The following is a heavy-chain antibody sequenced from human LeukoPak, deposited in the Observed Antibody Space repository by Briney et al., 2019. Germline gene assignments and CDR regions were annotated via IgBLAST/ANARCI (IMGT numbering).Heavy chain of an antibody. J-gene: IGHJ4*02. CDR1: GGSFSGYY. CDR2: INHSGST. Sequence: SETLSLTCAVYGGSFSGYYWSWIRQPPGKGLEWIGEINHSGSTNYNPSLKSRVTISVDASKNQFSLKLSSVTAADTAVYYCARSGDTAMRSSDYWGQGTLVTVSS. V-gene: IGHV4-34*01. CDR3: ARSGDTAMRSSDY. D-gene: IGHD5-18*01.